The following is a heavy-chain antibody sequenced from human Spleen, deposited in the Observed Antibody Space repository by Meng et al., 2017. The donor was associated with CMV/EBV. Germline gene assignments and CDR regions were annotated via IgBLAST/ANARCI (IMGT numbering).Heavy chain of an antibody. D-gene: IGHD2-21*02. Sequence: QVQLQESGPVLVKPSGTLSLTCAVSGAHISSSNLWTWVRQVPGKGLEWIGEIYQSGSTNYNPSLKSRVTISVDKFKNQFSLKLGSVTAADTAVYYCARIERRRILKYCGSDCSTTDYWGQGTLVTVSS. V-gene: IGHV4-4*02. CDR1: GAHISSSNL. CDR3: ARIERRRILKYCGSDCSTTDY. J-gene: IGHJ4*02. CDR2: IYQSGST.